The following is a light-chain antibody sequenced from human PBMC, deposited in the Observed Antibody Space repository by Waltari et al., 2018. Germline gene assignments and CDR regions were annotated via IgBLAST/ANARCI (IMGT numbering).Light chain of an antibody. Sequence: DIQLTQTPSFLSASVGDRVTITCRASQGISSYLAGYQQKPGKAPNLLIYAASTVQSGVPSRFSGSGSGTEVTLTISSLQPEDFAAYDCQQLNSYPRTFGQGTKLDIK. CDR2: AAS. J-gene: IGKJ2*01. V-gene: IGKV1-9*01. CDR3: QQLNSYPRT. CDR1: QGISSY.